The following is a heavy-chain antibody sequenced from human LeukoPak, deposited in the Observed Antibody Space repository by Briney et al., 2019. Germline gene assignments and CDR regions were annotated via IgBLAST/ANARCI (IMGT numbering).Heavy chain of an antibody. Sequence: VASVKVSCKASGYTFTNYYMHWVRQAPGQGLEWMGVINPNGGGTSYAQKFQGRVTMTRDTSTSTVYMELSSLRSEDTAMYYCAAWGSSSSPLPGMDVWGQGTTATVSS. D-gene: IGHD6-13*01. J-gene: IGHJ6*02. V-gene: IGHV1-46*01. CDR3: AAWGSSSSPLPGMDV. CDR1: GYTFTNYY. CDR2: INPNGGGT.